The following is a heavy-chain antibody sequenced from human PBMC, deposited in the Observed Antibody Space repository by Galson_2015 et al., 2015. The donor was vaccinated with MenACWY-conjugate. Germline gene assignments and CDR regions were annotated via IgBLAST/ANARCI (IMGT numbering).Heavy chain of an antibody. D-gene: IGHD6-13*01. J-gene: IGHJ5*02. CDR1: GFTFSSFS. CDR3: ARTAGSVPP. CDR2: ISATSATI. Sequence: SLRLSCAASGFTFSSFSMNWVRQAPGKGLEWVSSISATSATIYYADSVKGRFTISRDNAKNSLYLQMNSLRAEDMAVYYCARTAGSVPPWGLGTLVTVSS. V-gene: IGHV3-21*01.